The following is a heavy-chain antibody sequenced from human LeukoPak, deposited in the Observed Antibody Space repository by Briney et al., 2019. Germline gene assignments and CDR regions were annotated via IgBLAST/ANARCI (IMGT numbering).Heavy chain of an antibody. CDR1: GFTFNAYT. D-gene: IGHD4-11*01. J-gene: IGHJ4*02. Sequence: GGSLRLSCAASGFTFNAYTMKWVRQAPGKGLEWVSSIGDSGSHIFYADSVKGRFTTSRDNAKNSLYLQMNSLRAEDTAVYYCARPLTVTTQPIDYWGQGTLVTVSS. CDR3: ARPLTVTTQPIDY. V-gene: IGHV3-21*01. CDR2: IGDSGSHI.